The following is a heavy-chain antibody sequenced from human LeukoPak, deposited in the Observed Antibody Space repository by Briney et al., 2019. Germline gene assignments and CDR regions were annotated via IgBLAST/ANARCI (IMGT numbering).Heavy chain of an antibody. CDR1: GGSISSSSYY. V-gene: IGHV4-39*07. J-gene: IGHJ6*02. D-gene: IGHD3-22*01. CDR3: ARDPGGDSSGYYWDYYYGMDV. CDR2: IYYSGST. Sequence: SETLSLTCTVSGGSISSSSYYWGWIRQPPGKGLEWIGSIYYSGSTYYNPSLKSRVTISVDTSKNQFSLKLSSVTAADTAVYYCARDPGGDSSGYYWDYYYGMDVWGQGTTVTVSS.